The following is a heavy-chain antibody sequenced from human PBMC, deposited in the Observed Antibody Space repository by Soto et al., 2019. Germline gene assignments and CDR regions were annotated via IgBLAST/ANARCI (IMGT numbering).Heavy chain of an antibody. J-gene: IGHJ6*02. CDR2: IDPSDSYT. Sequence: EVQLVQSGAEVKKPGESLRISCKGSGYSFTSYWISWVRQMPGKGLEWMGRIDPSDSYTNYSPSFQGHVTISADKSISTAYLQWSSLKASDTAMYYCARHPKWELPAANGYYYGMDVWGQGTTVTVSS. CDR1: GYSFTSYW. D-gene: IGHD1-26*01. CDR3: ARHPKWELPAANGYYYGMDV. V-gene: IGHV5-10-1*03.